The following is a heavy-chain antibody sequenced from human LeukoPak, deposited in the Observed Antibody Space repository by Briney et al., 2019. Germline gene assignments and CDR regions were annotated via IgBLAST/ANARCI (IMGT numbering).Heavy chain of an antibody. CDR2: KNPNSGNS. CDR1: GYTFTNYD. CDR3: AREGLDY. V-gene: IGHV1-8*01. Sequence: GASVKVSCKASGYTFTNYDINWVRQATGQGREGMGYKNPNSGNSAYAQKFQGRGTITTDASITTAYMELSGLRSEDTALYYCAREGLDYWGQGTLVTVSS. J-gene: IGHJ4*02.